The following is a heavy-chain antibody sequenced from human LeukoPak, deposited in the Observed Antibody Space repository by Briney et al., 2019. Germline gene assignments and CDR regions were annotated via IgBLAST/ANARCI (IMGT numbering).Heavy chain of an antibody. CDR2: ISGSGGHT. V-gene: IGHV3-23*01. J-gene: IGHJ4*02. Sequence: GGSLRLSCVGSGFTFSRPAMSWVRLAPGKGLEWVSGISGSGGHTYYTDSVKGRFTISRDNSGTTVSLQMNSLTTDDTAVYFCAKEGRLTVAAVVVENYFDYWGQGTPVAVSS. CDR3: AKEGRLTVAAVVVENYFDY. D-gene: IGHD3-22*01. CDR1: GFTFSRPA.